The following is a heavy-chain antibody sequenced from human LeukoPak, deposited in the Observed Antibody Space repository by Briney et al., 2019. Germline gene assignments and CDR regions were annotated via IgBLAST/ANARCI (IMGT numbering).Heavy chain of an antibody. J-gene: IGHJ6*03. CDR1: GVSISSYY. CDR2: IHTSGST. V-gene: IGHV4-4*07. Sequence: PSETLSLTCTVSGVSISSYYWSWIRQPAGKGLEWIGRIHTSGSTNYNPSIKSRVTISVDTSKNQFSLRLNSVTAADTAVYYCARSDYYYMDVWGKGTTVTISS. CDR3: ARSDYYYMDV.